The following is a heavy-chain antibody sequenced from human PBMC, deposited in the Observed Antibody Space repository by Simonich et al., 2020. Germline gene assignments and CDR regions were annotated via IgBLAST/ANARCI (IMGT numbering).Heavy chain of an antibody. J-gene: IGHJ2*01. CDR2: INHSEST. D-gene: IGHD1-1*01. V-gene: IGHV4-34*01. CDR1: GGSVSGYN. CDR3: ARRANWNWYFDL. Sequence: QVQLQQWGEGLLKPSETLSLTCAVYGGSVSGYNWSWFRQPPGKGLEWIGEINHSESTNYNTSLKSRVTISVDKSKNQFSLKLSSVTAADTAVYYCARRANWNWYFDLWGRGTLVTVSS.